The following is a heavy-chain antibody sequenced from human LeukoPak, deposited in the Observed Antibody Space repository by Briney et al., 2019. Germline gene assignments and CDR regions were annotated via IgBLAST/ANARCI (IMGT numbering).Heavy chain of an antibody. Sequence: GGSLRLSCAVSGFNFSNYWMSWVRQAPGKGLEWVANIKHDGSEKYSVASVKGRFTISRDNAKNSVYLQMNTLRAEDTAVYYCARSRRGFARITMIVVDPSYYYYYMDVWGKGTTVTISS. CDR1: GFNFSNYW. D-gene: IGHD3-22*01. CDR2: IKHDGSEK. CDR3: ARSRRGFARITMIVVDPSYYYYYMDV. J-gene: IGHJ6*03. V-gene: IGHV3-7*01.